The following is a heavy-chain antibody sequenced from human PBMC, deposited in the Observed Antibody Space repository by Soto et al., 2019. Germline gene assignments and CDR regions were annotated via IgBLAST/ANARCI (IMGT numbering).Heavy chain of an antibody. J-gene: IGHJ3*02. V-gene: IGHV4-4*02. CDR1: GGSVSSSNW. Sequence: QVQLQESGPGLVKPSWTLSLTCAVSGGSVSSSNWWSWVRQSPGKGLEWMGEIYHSGSAHYNPSLKCRATISLDKSKNQFSLRLTSVTAADTAVYYCARVPGVVVSADDAFDIWGPGTRVIVSS. CDR3: ARVPGVVVSADDAFDI. CDR2: IYHSGSA. D-gene: IGHD2-21*02.